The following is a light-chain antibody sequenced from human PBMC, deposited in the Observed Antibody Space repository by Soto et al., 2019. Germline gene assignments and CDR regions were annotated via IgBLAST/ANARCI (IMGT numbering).Light chain of an antibody. CDR2: WAS. J-gene: IGKJ3*01. CDR1: QSVLYTSNIKNY. V-gene: IGKV4-1*01. Sequence: DIVMTQSPDSLAVSLGERAAINCESSQSVLYTSNIKNYLTWYQQKPGQPPKLLIYWASTRESGVPARFSGSGSGSDFTLTISSLQAEDVAVYYCQQYYSPPFTFGPGTKVDIK. CDR3: QQYYSPPFT.